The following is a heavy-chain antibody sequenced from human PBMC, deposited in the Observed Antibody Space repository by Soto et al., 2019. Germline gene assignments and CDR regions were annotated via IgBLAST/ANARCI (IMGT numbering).Heavy chain of an antibody. CDR3: ARPHTYYYDSSGSLHDAFDI. V-gene: IGHV5-51*01. D-gene: IGHD3-22*01. Sequence: PGESLKISCKGSGYSFTSYWIGWVRQMPGKGLEWMGIIYPADSDARYSPSFQGQVTISADKSISTAYLQWSSLKASDTAMYYCARPHTYYYDSSGSLHDAFDIWGQGTLVTVSS. J-gene: IGHJ3*02. CDR1: GYSFTSYW. CDR2: IYPADSDA.